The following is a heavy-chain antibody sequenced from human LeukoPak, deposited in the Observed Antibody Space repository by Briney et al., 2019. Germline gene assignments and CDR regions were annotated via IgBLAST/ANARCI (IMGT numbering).Heavy chain of an antibody. Sequence: GGSLRLSCAASGFTFSSYVMSWVRQAPGKGLEWVGFIRSKAYGGTTEYAASVSGRFTVSRDDSKSIAYLQMNSLKTDDTAVYYCARDFSSNWYGTTDYWGQGTLVTVSS. CDR1: GFTFSSYV. J-gene: IGHJ4*02. CDR3: ARDFSSNWYGTTDY. CDR2: IRSKAYGGTT. D-gene: IGHD6-13*01. V-gene: IGHV3-49*04.